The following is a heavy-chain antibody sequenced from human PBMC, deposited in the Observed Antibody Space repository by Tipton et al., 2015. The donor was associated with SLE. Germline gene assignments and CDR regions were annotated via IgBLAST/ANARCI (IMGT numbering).Heavy chain of an antibody. CDR2: IYYSGVT. J-gene: IGHJ4*02. D-gene: IGHD4-23*01. CDR1: GGSIFSSY. V-gene: IGHV4-59*06. Sequence: TLSLTCTVSGGSIFSSYWSWIRQHPGKGLEWVGYIYYSGVTYYNPSLESRVTISVDTSKSQFSLQLNSVTAADTAVYYCARALEYDYGGNFHHFDYWGLGTLVTVSS. CDR3: ARALEYDYGGNFHHFDY.